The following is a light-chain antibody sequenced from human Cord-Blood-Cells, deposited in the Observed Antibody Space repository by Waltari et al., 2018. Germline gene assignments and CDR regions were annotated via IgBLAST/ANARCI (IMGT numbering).Light chain of an antibody. CDR1: QSVSSY. Sequence: EIVLTQSPATLSLSPGERATLSCRASQSVSSYLAWYQQKPGQAPRLLIYDASNRATGSPARFSGSGSGTDVTLTISSLEPEDFAVYYCQQRSNWPRTLGQGTKVEIK. CDR2: DAS. J-gene: IGKJ1*01. CDR3: QQRSNWPRT. V-gene: IGKV3-11*01.